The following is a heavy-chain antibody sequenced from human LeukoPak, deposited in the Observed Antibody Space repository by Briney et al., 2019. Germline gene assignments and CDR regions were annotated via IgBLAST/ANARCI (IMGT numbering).Heavy chain of an antibody. CDR3: ASLKNYYDSSGYLVTDAFDI. Sequence: ASVKVSCKASGGTFSSYAISWVRQAPGQGLEWMGGIIPIFGTANYAQKFQGRVTITAGKSTSTAYMELSSLRSEDTAVYYCASLKNYYDSSGYLVTDAFDIWGQGTMVTVSS. D-gene: IGHD3-22*01. CDR2: IIPIFGTA. J-gene: IGHJ3*02. V-gene: IGHV1-69*06. CDR1: GGTFSSYA.